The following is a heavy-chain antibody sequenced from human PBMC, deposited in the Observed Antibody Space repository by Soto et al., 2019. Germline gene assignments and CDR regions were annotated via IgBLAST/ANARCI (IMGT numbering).Heavy chain of an antibody. J-gene: IGHJ5*02. V-gene: IGHV2-70*01. D-gene: IGHD6-13*01. CDR3: ARTYSSSWYGWFDP. CDR1: GSSLSTSGMC. CDR2: IDWDDDK. Sequence: GSGPTLVNPTQTLTLTCTFSGSSLSTSGMCVSWIRQPPGKALEWLALIDWDDDKYYSTSLKTRLTISKDTSKNQVVLTMTNMDPVDTATYYCARTYSSSWYGWFDPWGQGTLVTVSS.